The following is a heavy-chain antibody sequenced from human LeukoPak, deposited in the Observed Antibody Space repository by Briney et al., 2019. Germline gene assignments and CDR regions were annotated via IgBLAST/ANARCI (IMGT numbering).Heavy chain of an antibody. CDR3: ARHGGSYFYY. J-gene: IGHJ4*02. V-gene: IGHV4-59*08. CDR1: GGSISSYY. D-gene: IGHD1-26*01. CDR2: IYYSGTT. Sequence: PSETLSLTCTVSGGSISSYYWSWIRQAPGKGLEWIGYIYYSGTTKYNPSLMGRVSKSVDTSKNQFSLRLSSVAAADTAVYYCARHGGSYFYYWGQGTLVTVSS.